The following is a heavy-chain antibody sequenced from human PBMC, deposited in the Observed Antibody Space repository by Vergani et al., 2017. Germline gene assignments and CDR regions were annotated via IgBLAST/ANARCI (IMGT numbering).Heavy chain of an antibody. D-gene: IGHD2-8*01. J-gene: IGHJ4*02. CDR2: ISYDGSNK. CDR3: ARGLKVGIVLMVYAVDY. V-gene: IGHV3-30-3*01. Sequence: QVQLVESGGGVVQPGRSLRLSCAASGFTFSSYAMHWVRQAPGKGLEWVAVISYDGSNKYYADSVKGRFTISRDNSKNTLYLQMNSLRAEDTAVYYCARGLKVGIVLMVYAVDYWGQGTLVTVSS. CDR1: GFTFSSYA.